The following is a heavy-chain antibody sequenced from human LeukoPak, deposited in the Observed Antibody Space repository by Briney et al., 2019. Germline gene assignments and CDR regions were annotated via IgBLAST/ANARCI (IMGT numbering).Heavy chain of an antibody. D-gene: IGHD5-18*01. CDR3: ARALYSYVSGSNLDY. V-gene: IGHV1-69*05. CDR2: IIPIFGTA. J-gene: IGHJ4*02. CDR1: GGTFSSYA. Sequence: VASVKVSCKASGGTFSSYATSWVRQAPGQGLEWMGGIIPIFGTANFAQKFQGRVTMTRDTSISTAYMELSRLRSDDTAVYYCARALYSYVSGSNLDYWGQGTLVTVSS.